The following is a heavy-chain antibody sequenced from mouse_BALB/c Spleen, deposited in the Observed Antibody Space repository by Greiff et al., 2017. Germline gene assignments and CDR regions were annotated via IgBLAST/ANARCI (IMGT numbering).Heavy chain of an antibody. V-gene: IGHV10-1*02. Sequence: EVQGVESGGGLVQPTGSLKLSCAASGFTFNTYALNWVRQAPGKGLEWVARISSNSNNYATYYADSVKDRFTISRDDSQSMLYLQMNNLKTEDTAMDDCVRHGNDDEARDYWGQGTAVSVAS. CDR3: VRHGNDDEARDY. CDR2: ISSNSNNYAT. J-gene: IGHJ4*01. CDR1: GFTFNTYA. D-gene: IGHD2-2*01.